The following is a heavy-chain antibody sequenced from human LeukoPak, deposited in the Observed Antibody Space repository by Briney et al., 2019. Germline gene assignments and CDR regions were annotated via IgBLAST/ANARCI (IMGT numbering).Heavy chain of an antibody. CDR2: ISAYNGNT. Sequence: ASVKVSCKASGYTFTSYGISWVRQAPGQGLEWMGWISAYNGNTNYAQKLQGRVTMTTDTSTSTAYMEVSSLRSEDTAVYYCARGAHSSGWYNWFDPWGQGTLVTVSS. D-gene: IGHD6-19*01. CDR1: GYTFTSYG. CDR3: ARGAHSSGWYNWFDP. V-gene: IGHV1-18*01. J-gene: IGHJ5*02.